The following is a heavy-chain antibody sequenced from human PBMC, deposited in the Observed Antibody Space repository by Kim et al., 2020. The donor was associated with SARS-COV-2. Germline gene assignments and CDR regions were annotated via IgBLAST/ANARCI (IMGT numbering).Heavy chain of an antibody. CDR2: T. D-gene: IGHD3-22*01. CDR3: ARGGGSGFYYG. Sequence: TNNPPPLKCPATISIDTSKNQFSLRLSSVTAADTAVYYCARGGGSGFYYGWGQGALVTVSS. V-gene: IGHV4-59*09. J-gene: IGHJ4*02.